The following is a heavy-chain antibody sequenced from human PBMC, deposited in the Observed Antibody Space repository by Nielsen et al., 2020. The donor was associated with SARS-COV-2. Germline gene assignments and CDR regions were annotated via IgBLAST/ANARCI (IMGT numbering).Heavy chain of an antibody. Sequence: SETLSLTCTVSGGSISSGDYFWSWIRQPPGKGLEWVGYIDYSGNTYSIPSLRSRVTMSVDTAKNQFSLRLSSVTAADTAVYFCARAVANPSTYWFDPWGQGTVITVSS. CDR3: ARAVANPSTYWFDP. D-gene: IGHD4/OR15-4a*01. V-gene: IGHV4-30-4*01. J-gene: IGHJ5*02. CDR1: GGSISSGDYF. CDR2: IDYSGNT.